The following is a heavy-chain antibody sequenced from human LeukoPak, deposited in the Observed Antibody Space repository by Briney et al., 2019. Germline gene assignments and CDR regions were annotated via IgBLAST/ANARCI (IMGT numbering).Heavy chain of an antibody. CDR3: ARVYCSGGSCYARWFDP. CDR1: GFTFSRYW. Sequence: GGSLRLSCAASGFTFSRYWMSWARQAPGKGLEWVGNIKKDGSEKYYVDSVKGRFTISRDNAKNSLYLQMASLTAEDTAVYYCARVYCSGGSCYARWFDPWGQGTLVTVSS. D-gene: IGHD2-15*01. CDR2: IKKDGSEK. J-gene: IGHJ5*02. V-gene: IGHV3-7*01.